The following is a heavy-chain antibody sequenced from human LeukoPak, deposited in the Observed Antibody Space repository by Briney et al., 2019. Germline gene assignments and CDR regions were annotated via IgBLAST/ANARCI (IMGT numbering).Heavy chain of an antibody. D-gene: IGHD4-17*01. CDR1: GYTFTSYG. V-gene: IGHV1-18*01. CDR3: AGGTTIYDGMDV. Sequence: ASVKVSCKASGYTFTSYGISWVRQAPGQGLEWMGWISTYNGDTQYAQNLQGRVTMTTDTSTSTAYMELRSLRSDDTAVYYCAGGTTIYDGMDVWGQGTTVTVSS. J-gene: IGHJ6*02. CDR2: ISTYNGDT.